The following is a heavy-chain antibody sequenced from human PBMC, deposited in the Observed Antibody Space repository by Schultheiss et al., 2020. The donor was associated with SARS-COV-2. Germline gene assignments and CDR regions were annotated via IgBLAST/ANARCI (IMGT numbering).Heavy chain of an antibody. CDR1: GFTFSSYW. Sequence: GGSLRLSCAASGFTFSSYWMSWVRQAPGKGLEWVANIKQDGSEKYYVDSVKGRFTIYRDNAKNSLFLQMNSLRAEDTAVYYCAKDIYTSGSYSGYFDYWGQGTLVTVSS. CDR2: IKQDGSEK. J-gene: IGHJ4*02. V-gene: IGHV3-7*05. CDR3: AKDIYTSGSYSGYFDY. D-gene: IGHD1-26*01.